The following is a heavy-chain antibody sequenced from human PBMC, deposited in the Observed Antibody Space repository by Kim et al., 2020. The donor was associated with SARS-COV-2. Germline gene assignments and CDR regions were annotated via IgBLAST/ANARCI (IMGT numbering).Heavy chain of an antibody. CDR3: AGFLEWLGWFDP. J-gene: IGHJ5*02. D-gene: IGHD3-3*01. CDR1: GFTFSSYA. Sequence: GGSLRLSCAASGFTFSSYAMSWVRQAPGKGLEWVSAISGSGGSTYYADSVKGRFTISRDNSKNTLYLQMNSLRAEDTAVYYCAGFLEWLGWFDPWGQGTLVTVSS. V-gene: IGHV3-23*01. CDR2: ISGSGGST.